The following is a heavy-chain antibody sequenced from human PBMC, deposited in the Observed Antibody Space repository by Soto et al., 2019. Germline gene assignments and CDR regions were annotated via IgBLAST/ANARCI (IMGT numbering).Heavy chain of an antibody. Sequence: QVQLVQSGAEVKKPGSSVKVSCKASGGTFSSYAISWVRKAPGQGLEWMGGFIPIFGTGDYAQKFQGRVTLTADESTSTAYMELSSLRSEDTAVYYCARGLTGTTLAYGMDVWGQGTTVTVSS. V-gene: IGHV1-69*12. D-gene: IGHD1-7*01. CDR1: GGTFSSYA. J-gene: IGHJ6*02. CDR2: FIPIFGTG. CDR3: ARGLTGTTLAYGMDV.